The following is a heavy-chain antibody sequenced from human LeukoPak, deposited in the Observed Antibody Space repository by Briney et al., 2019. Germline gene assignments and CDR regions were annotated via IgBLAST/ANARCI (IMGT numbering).Heavy chain of an antibody. D-gene: IGHD1-26*01. CDR2: IYTSGST. Sequence: SETLSLTCTVSGGSISSGSYYWSWIRQPAGKGLEWIGRIYTSGSTNYNPSLKSRVTISADTSKNQFSLKLSSVTAADTAVYYCARGGSYYMDYFDYWGQGTLVTVSS. CDR3: ARGGSYYMDYFDY. V-gene: IGHV4-61*02. CDR1: GGSISSGSYY. J-gene: IGHJ4*02.